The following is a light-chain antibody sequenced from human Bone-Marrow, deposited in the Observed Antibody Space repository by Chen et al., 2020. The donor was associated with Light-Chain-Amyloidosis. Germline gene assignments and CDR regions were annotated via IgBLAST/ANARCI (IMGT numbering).Light chain of an antibody. Sequence: QSVLSQPPSASGTPGQRVTISCSGGRSNIGSNTVNWYQHLPGKAPKLLIHTNSYRPSGVPDRFSASKSGTSASLAISGLQSEDEADYYCATYDDSLNGAAFGGGTKRTVL. CDR3: ATYDDSLNGAA. J-gene: IGLJ2*01. V-gene: IGLV1-44*01. CDR2: TNS. CDR1: RSNIGSNT.